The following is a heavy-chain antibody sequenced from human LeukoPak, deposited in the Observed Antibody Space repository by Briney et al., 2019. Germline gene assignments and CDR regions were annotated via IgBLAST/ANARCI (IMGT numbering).Heavy chain of an antibody. CDR3: AREGYGDRVTGDAFDI. J-gene: IGHJ3*02. Sequence: SETLSLTCTVSGGSISSYYWSWVRQPPGKGLEWIGYIYYSGSTNYNPSLKSRVTISVDTSKNQFSLKLSSVTAAGTAVYYCAREGYGDRVTGDAFDIWGQGTMVTVSS. D-gene: IGHD2-21*01. CDR1: GGSISSYY. CDR2: IYYSGST. V-gene: IGHV4-59*01.